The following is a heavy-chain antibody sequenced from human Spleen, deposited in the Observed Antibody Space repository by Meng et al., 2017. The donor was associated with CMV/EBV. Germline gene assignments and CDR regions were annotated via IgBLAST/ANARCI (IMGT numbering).Heavy chain of an antibody. CDR2: ISGRDRTT. CDR3: ARANDFWSAYYDGDY. D-gene: IGHD3-3*01. CDR1: GFTFTDHY. J-gene: IGHJ4*02. V-gene: IGHV3-11*01. Sequence: GGSLRLSCTASGFTFTDHYMAWIRQPPGKGLEWLSYISGRDRTTFYADSVKGRFTVSRDNANNVVYLQMNSLRAEDTAIYYCARANDFWSAYYDGDYWGQGTLVTVSS.